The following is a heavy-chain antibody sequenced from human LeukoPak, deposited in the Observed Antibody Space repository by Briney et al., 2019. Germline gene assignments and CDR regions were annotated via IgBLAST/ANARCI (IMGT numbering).Heavy chain of an antibody. J-gene: IGHJ3*02. V-gene: IGHV3-48*04. Sequence: GGSLRLSCAASGFNFSPYSMNWLRQAPGKGLEWVSYIDSSSGTIYYADSVRGRFTISGDNAKNSLYLQMNGLRVEDTALYYCARVRSVGGNPHAFNIWGQGTMVTVSS. CDR3: ARVRSVGGNPHAFNI. CDR2: IDSSSGTI. CDR1: GFNFSPYS. D-gene: IGHD4-23*01.